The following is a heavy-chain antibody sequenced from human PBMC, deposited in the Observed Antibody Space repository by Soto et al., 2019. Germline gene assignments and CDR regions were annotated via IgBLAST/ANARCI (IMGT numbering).Heavy chain of an antibody. CDR1: GFTFSDAW. V-gene: IGHV3-15*07. CDR2: MKSKIDGGAT. D-gene: IGHD3-16*01. Sequence: EVQLVESGGGLVKPGGSLRLSCAASGFTFSDAWMNWVRLAPGKELEWVGRMKSKIDGGATDYAAPVKGRLTISRDESKNKLYLQMNSLKTEDTDGYYCMSRIGGAGGYWGQGTLVTVCS. CDR3: MSRIGGAGGY. J-gene: IGHJ1*01.